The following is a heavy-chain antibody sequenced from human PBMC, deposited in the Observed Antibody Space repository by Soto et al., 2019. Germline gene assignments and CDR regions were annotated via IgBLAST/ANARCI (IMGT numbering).Heavy chain of an antibody. V-gene: IGHV3-23*01. CDR3: AKDRMRGYCSGGSCYLFDP. Sequence: GGSLRLSCAASGFTFSSYAMSLARQAPGKGLEWVSAISGSGGSTYYAYSVKGRFTISRDNSKNTLYLQMNSLRAEDTAVYYCAKDRMRGYCSGGSCYLFDPWGQGTLVTVSS. J-gene: IGHJ5*02. CDR1: GFTFSSYA. CDR2: ISGSGGST. D-gene: IGHD2-15*01.